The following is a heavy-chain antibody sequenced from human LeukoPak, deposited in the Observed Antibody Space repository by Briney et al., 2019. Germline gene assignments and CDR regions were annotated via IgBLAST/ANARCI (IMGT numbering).Heavy chain of an antibody. J-gene: IGHJ4*02. V-gene: IGHV4-38-2*02. D-gene: IGHD4/OR15-4a*01. CDR1: GYSISSGYY. CDR2: IYHSGST. Sequence: SETLSPTCTVSGYSISSGYYWAWIRQPPGKGLEWIGSIYHSGSTYYNPPLKSRVTISVDTSKNQFSLKLSSVTAADTAVYYCASKDYQTGVLDYWGQGTLVTVSS. CDR3: ASKDYQTGVLDY.